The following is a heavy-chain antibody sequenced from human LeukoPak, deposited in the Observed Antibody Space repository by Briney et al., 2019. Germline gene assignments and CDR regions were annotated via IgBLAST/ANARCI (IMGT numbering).Heavy chain of an antibody. CDR3: AATTGKGGY. V-gene: IGHV4-34*01. J-gene: IGHJ4*02. Sequence: SETLSLTCAVYGGSFSGYYWSWIRQPPGKGLEWIGEINHSGSTNYNPSLKSRVTISVDTSKNQFSLKLGSVTAADTAVYYCAATTGKGGYWGQGTLVTVSS. D-gene: IGHD1-14*01. CDR1: GGSFSGYY. CDR2: INHSGST.